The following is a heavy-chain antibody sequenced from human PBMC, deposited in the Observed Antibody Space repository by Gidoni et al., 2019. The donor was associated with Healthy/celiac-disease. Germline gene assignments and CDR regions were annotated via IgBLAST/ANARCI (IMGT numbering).Heavy chain of an antibody. CDR1: VVSISRSISY. Sequence: QLQLQESGPGLVKPSETLSLTCPVSVVSISRSISYWGWIRQPPGKGLEWIGSIYYSGSTYYNPSLKSRVTISVDTSKNQFSLKLSSVTAADTAVYYCARHSANYDYVWGSSPLGAFDIWGQGTMVTVSS. CDR3: ARHSANYDYVWGSSPLGAFDI. V-gene: IGHV4-39*01. J-gene: IGHJ3*02. D-gene: IGHD3-16*01. CDR2: IYYSGST.